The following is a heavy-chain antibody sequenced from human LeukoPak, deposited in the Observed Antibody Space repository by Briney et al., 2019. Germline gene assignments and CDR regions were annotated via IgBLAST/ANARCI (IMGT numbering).Heavy chain of an antibody. CDR3: ARAYSRTAIDY. V-gene: IGHV3-30*04. CDR2: ISYDGANK. Sequence: GGSLRLSCAASGFTFSSYAMHWVRQAPGKGLEWVAVISYDGANKYYADSAKGRFTFSRDNSKSTLYLQMNSLRAEDTAVYYCARAYSRTAIDYWGQGTLVTVSS. J-gene: IGHJ4*02. CDR1: GFTFSSYA. D-gene: IGHD2-21*01.